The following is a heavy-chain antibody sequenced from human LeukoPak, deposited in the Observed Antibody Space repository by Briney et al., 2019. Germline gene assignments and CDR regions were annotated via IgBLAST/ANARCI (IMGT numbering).Heavy chain of an antibody. D-gene: IGHD6-19*01. V-gene: IGHV1-18*01. Sequence: ASVNVSYKASGYRFTNYGITWVRQAPGQGDEWMGWITPYNGNTIYAQKLQGRVTMTTDTSTSTAYMDLRSLRSDDTAVYYCARERSGWFFSNWGQGTLVTVSS. CDR3: ARERSGWFFSN. CDR2: ITPYNGNT. J-gene: IGHJ4*02. CDR1: GYRFTNYG.